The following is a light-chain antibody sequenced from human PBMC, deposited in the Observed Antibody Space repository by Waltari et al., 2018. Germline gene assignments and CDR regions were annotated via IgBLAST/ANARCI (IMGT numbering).Light chain of an antibody. Sequence: EIVLTQSPATLSLSPGERATLSCRASQSVSSYLAWYQQKPGQAPRLLIYDASNRATGIQARFSGSGSGTDFTLTSSSLEPEDFAVYYCQQRSNWRITFGQGTRLEIK. CDR1: QSVSSY. CDR2: DAS. V-gene: IGKV3-11*01. J-gene: IGKJ5*01. CDR3: QQRSNWRIT.